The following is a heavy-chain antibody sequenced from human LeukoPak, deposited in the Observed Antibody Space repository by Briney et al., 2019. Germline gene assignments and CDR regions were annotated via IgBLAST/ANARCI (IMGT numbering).Heavy chain of an antibody. CDR2: ISSSSSFR. Sequence: GGSLRLSCAASGFTFSGQCMSWVRQAPGKGLEWVSSISSSSSFRYYADSVKGRFTISRDNAKNSLYLQMNSLRAEDTAVYYCARESSGYFYWGQGTLVTVSS. D-gene: IGHD3-22*01. J-gene: IGHJ4*02. CDR1: GFTFSGQC. CDR3: ARESSGYFY. V-gene: IGHV3-21*01.